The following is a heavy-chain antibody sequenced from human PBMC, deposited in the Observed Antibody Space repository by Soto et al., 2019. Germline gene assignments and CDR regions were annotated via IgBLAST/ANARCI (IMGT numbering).Heavy chain of an antibody. CDR2: IYYSGST. CDR3: ARVVGATMAFDD. V-gene: IGHV4-59*01. J-gene: IGHJ4*02. Sequence: PSETLSLTCTVSGGSISSYYWSWIRQPPGKGLEWIGYIYYSGSTNYNPSLKSRVTISVDTSKNQFSLKLSSVTAADTAVYYCARVVGATMAFDDWGQGTLVTVS. CDR1: GGSISSYY. D-gene: IGHD1-26*01.